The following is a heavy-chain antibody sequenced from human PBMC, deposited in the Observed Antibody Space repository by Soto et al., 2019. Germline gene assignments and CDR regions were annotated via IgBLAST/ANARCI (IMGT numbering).Heavy chain of an antibody. V-gene: IGHV1-69*04. CDR2: IIPILGIA. J-gene: IGHJ5*02. Sequence: ASVKVSCKASGGTFSSYTISWVRQAPGQGLEWMGRIIPILGIANYAQKFQGRVTITADKSTSTAYMELSSLRSEDTAVYYCARDVLTTVTKDWFDPWGQGNLVTVS. D-gene: IGHD4-17*01. CDR1: GGTFSSYT. CDR3: ARDVLTTVTKDWFDP.